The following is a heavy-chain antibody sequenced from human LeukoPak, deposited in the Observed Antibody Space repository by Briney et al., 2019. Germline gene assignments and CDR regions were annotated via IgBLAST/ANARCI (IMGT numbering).Heavy chain of an antibody. CDR2: ISYDGSNK. J-gene: IGHJ6*02. V-gene: IGHV3-30-3*01. D-gene: IGHD6-13*01. Sequence: GGSLRLSCAASGFTFSSYAMHWVRQAPGKGLEWVAVISYDGSNKYYADSVKGRFTVSRDNSMNTLYLQMNSLRAEDTAVYYCASGRIAAVNYYYYYGMDVWGQGTTVTVSS. CDR1: GFTFSSYA. CDR3: ASGRIAAVNYYYYYGMDV.